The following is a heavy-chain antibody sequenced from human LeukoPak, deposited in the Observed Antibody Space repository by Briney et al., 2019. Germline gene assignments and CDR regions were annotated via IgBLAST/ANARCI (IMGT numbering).Heavy chain of an antibody. D-gene: IGHD5-18*01. J-gene: IGHJ4*02. CDR1: GYTFTSYG. V-gene: IGHV1-69*13. CDR3: ASGGVTVYSYGPDY. Sequence: SVKVSCKASGYTFTSYGISWVRQAPGQGLKWVGTIIPEFDEAHYAQKLQGRVTISADDSATAAYLELSSLRSDDTAVYYCASGGVTVYSYGPDYWGQGTLVAVSS. CDR2: IIPEFDEA.